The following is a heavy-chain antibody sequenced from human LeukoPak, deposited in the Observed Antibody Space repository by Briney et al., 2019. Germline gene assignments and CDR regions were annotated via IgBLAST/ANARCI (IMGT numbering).Heavy chain of an antibody. CDR1: GFPFIEYS. J-gene: IGHJ4*02. CDR3: ARDHNYAFDN. CDR2: IGIDSGNT. D-gene: IGHD1-1*01. Sequence: HPGGPLRLSCTASGFPFIEYSMNWVRQVPGKGLEWISYIGIDSGNTKYADSVRGRFTISADKAKNSLYLQMNSLRVEDTAVYYCARDHNYAFDNWGQGTLVSVAS. V-gene: IGHV3-48*01.